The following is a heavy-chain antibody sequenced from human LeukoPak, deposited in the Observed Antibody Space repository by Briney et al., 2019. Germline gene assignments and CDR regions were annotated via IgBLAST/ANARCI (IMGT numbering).Heavy chain of an antibody. V-gene: IGHV3-7*01. D-gene: IGHD2-2*01. CDR3: ATGRSMPT. J-gene: IGHJ5*02. CDR2: INEDGSQK. Sequence: GGSLRLSCSVSGFSFSNYWMSWVRQAPGKGLEWVASINEDGSQKQYVDSVKGRFTISRDNAKNSLYLQVNSLRAEDTAVYYCATGRSMPTWGQGTLVTVSS. CDR1: GFSFSNYW.